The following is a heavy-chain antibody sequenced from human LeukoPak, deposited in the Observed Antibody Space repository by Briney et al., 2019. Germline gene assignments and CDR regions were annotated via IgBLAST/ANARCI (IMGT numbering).Heavy chain of an antibody. D-gene: IGHD6-19*01. CDR1: GFTFSNHR. CDR3: ARRPRYSSGPVGDY. J-gene: IGHJ4*02. Sequence: AGGSLRLSCAASGFTFSNHRMHWVPQAPGKGLEGVAVIWYDGSNKYYAHSAKGRFTISRDDSKSTLYLQMNSLRAEDTAVYYCARRPRYSSGPVGDYWGQGTLVTVSS. V-gene: IGHV3-33*01. CDR2: IWYDGSNK.